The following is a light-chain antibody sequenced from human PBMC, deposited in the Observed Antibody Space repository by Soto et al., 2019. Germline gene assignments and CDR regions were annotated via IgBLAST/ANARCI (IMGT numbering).Light chain of an antibody. CDR3: RQYDSYPLT. V-gene: IGKV1-8*01. Sequence: AIRMAQSPSSFSASTGYRVTITCRASQGISSYLAWYQQKPGKAPKLLIYAASTLQSGVPWRFRGSGSQTALTLSISCLQYVDFATYYCRQYDSYPLTFGGGPKV. J-gene: IGKJ4*01. CDR2: AAS. CDR1: QGISSY.